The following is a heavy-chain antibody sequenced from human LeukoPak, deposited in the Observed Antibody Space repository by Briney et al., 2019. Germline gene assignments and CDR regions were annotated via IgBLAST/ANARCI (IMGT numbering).Heavy chain of an antibody. V-gene: IGHV3-7*01. CDR1: GFTFSSSW. Sequence: GGSLRLSCAASGFTFSSSWMTWVRQAPGKGLEWVAIIKPDGSDKSYVDSVKGRFTVSRDNAKNSLYLQMNSLRAEDTAVYYCARDSNNYYYYMDVWGKGTTVTVSS. CDR3: ARDSNNYYYYMDV. CDR2: IKPDGSDK. J-gene: IGHJ6*03.